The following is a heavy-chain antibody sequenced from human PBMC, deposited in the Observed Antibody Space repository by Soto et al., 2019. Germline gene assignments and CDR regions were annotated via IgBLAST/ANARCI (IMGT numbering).Heavy chain of an antibody. CDR2: MNPNSGNT. D-gene: IGHD3-10*01. V-gene: IGHV1-8*01. CDR1: GYTFTSYD. Sequence: ASVKVSCKASGYTFTSYDINWLRQATGQGLEWMGWMNPNSGNTGYAQKFQGRVTMTRNTSISTAYMELSSLRSEDTAVYYCAGEITMVRGSDAFDIWGQGTMVT. CDR3: AGEITMVRGSDAFDI. J-gene: IGHJ3*02.